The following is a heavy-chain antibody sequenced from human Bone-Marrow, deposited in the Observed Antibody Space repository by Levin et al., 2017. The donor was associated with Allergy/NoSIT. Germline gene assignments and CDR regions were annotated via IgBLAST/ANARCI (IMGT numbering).Heavy chain of an antibody. D-gene: IGHD4-17*01. J-gene: IGHJ4*02. V-gene: IGHV3-74*01. Sequence: GGSLRLSCAASGFTFSRYWMHWVRQAPGKGLEWVSRTNEDGSIKTYADSVKDRFSISRDNVKNTLYLHMNSLRAEDTAVYYCARDLLGADDYWGQGILVTVSS. CDR2: TNEDGSIK. CDR1: GFTFSRYW. CDR3: ARDLLGADDY.